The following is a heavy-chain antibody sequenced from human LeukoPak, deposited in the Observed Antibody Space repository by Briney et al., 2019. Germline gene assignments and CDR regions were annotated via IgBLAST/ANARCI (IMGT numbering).Heavy chain of an antibody. Sequence: SETMSLTCIVSGGSVSSLYWHWIRQPPEKGMEWIGYAYSTGGAKYNPSLKNRVTMSFDTSKNQFSLKLTSVTAADTAVYFCARSYGGYVVGEWGQGTLVIVSS. D-gene: IGHD5-12*01. CDR2: AYSTGGA. V-gene: IGHV4-59*02. CDR1: GGSVSSLY. CDR3: ARSYGGYVVGE. J-gene: IGHJ4*02.